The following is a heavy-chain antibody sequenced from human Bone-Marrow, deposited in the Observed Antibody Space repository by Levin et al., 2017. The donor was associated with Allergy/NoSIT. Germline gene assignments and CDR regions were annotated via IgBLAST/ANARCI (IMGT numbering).Heavy chain of an antibody. Sequence: RGESLKISCKASGYIFINYWIVWVRQMPGKGLEWMGIIYPGDSDTRYNPSFQGQVTISADKSISTAYVHWNNLKASDTAMYYCARLALWFGELKGYFDPWGQGTQVTVSS. CDR3: ARLALWFGELKGYFDP. V-gene: IGHV5-51*01. J-gene: IGHJ5*02. D-gene: IGHD3-10*01. CDR2: IYPGDSDT. CDR1: GYIFINYW.